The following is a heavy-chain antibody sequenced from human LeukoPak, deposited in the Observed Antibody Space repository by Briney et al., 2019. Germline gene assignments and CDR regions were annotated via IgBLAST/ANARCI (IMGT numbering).Heavy chain of an antibody. CDR1: GYSISSGYY. CDR2: IYHSGST. CDR3: ARSPGVVVRLDWFDP. V-gene: IGHV4-38-2*01. J-gene: IGHJ5*02. Sequence: SETLSLTCAVSGYSISSGYYWGWIRQPPGKGLEWIGSIYHSGSTYYNPSLKSRVTISVDTSKSPFSLKLSSVTAADTAVYYCARSPGVVVRLDWFDPWGQGTLVTVSS. D-gene: IGHD2-2*01.